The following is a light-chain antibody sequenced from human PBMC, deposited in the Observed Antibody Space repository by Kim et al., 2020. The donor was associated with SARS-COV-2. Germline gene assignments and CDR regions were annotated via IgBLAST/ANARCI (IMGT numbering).Light chain of an antibody. CDR3: SSYTSSSTWV. CDR1: SSDVGGYNY. Sequence: GQSITISCTGTSSDVGGYNYVSWYQQHPVKAPKLMIYDVTKWPSGVSSRFSGSKSGNTASLTISGLQAEDEADYYCSSYTSSSTWVFGGGTQLTVL. J-gene: IGLJ3*02. CDR2: DVT. V-gene: IGLV2-14*03.